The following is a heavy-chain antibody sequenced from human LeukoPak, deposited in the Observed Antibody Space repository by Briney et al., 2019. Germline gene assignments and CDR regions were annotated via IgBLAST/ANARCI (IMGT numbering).Heavy chain of an antibody. CDR3: VRAYYGSGSYRY. Sequence: ASVKVSCKASGYTFTSYGISWVRQAPGQGLEWMGWISAYNGNTNYAQKFQGRVTITRSTSISTAYMELSSLRSEDTAVYYCVRAYYGSGSYRYWGQGTLVTVSS. J-gene: IGHJ4*02. CDR2: ISAYNGNT. D-gene: IGHD3-10*01. V-gene: IGHV1-18*01. CDR1: GYTFTSYG.